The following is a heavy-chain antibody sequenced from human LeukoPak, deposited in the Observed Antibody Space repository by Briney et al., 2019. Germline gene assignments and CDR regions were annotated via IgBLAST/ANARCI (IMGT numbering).Heavy chain of an antibody. V-gene: IGHV1-3*01. J-gene: IGHJ1*01. Sequence: ASVKVSCKASGYTFTDYGMPWVRQAPGQRLEWMAWINAGNGNAKYSQKFQGRVTITRDTSASTAYMELSSLRSEDTAVYYCARVPLHDRNDYYYPHWGQGTVVTVSS. CDR2: INAGNGNA. CDR3: ARVPLHDRNDYYYPH. CDR1: GYTFTDYG. D-gene: IGHD3-22*01.